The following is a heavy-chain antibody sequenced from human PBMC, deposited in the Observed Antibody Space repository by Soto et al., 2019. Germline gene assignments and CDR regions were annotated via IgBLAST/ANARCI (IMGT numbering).Heavy chain of an antibody. V-gene: IGHV1-69*14. D-gene: IGHD6-19*01. CDR1: GGSFSSYA. CDR2: IIPMFGTT. CDR3: GLCVAGDMCNWFDP. J-gene: IGHJ5*02. Sequence: QVQLVQSGAEVKKPGSSVKVSCKASGGSFSSYASSWVRQAPGQRLEWMGGIIPMFGTTSHAQKFQGRVSITADKSATTVYMEQSSLRFEDTAVYYCGLCVAGDMCNWFDPWGQGTLVTVSS.